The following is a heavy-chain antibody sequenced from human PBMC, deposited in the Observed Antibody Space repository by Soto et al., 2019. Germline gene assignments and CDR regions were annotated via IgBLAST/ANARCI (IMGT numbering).Heavy chain of an antibody. D-gene: IGHD4-17*01. CDR3: AKDMTTVTKARFDY. J-gene: IGHJ4*02. V-gene: IGHV3-30*18. Sequence: QVQLVESGGGVVQPGRSLRLSCAASGFTFGSYGMHWVRQAPGKGLEWVAVISYDGSNKYYADSVKGRFTISRDNSKNTLYLQMNSLRAEDTAVYYCAKDMTTVTKARFDYWGQGTLVTVSS. CDR2: ISYDGSNK. CDR1: GFTFGSYG.